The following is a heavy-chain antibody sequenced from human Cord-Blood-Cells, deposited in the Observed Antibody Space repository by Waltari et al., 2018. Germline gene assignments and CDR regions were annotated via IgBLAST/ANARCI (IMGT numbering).Heavy chain of an antibody. CDR2: IYYSGVT. D-gene: IGHD3-10*01. Sequence: QVQLQESGPGLVKPSETLSLTCTVSGGPISSYYWSWIRQPPGKGLEWIGYIYYSGVTNYNPSLKSRVTISVDTSKNQFSLKLSSVTAADTAVYYCARGSGSPLLWFGELSKDWFDPWGQGTLVTVSS. V-gene: IGHV4-59*01. CDR1: GGPISSYY. J-gene: IGHJ5*02. CDR3: ARGSGSPLLWFGELSKDWFDP.